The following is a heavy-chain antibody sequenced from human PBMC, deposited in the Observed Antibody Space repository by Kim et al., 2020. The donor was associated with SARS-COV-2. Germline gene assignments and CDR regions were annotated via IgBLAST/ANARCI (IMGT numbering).Heavy chain of an antibody. D-gene: IGHD1-26*01. J-gene: IGHJ4*02. V-gene: IGHV4-39*01. CDR3: AGAYRWWELLRRDY. Sequence: SETLSLTCTVSGGSISSSSYYWGWIRQPPGKGLEWIGSIYYSGSTYYNPSLKSRVTISVDTSKNQFSLKLSSVTAADTAVYYCAGAYRWWELLRRDYWGQGTLVTVSS. CDR1: GGSISSSSYY. CDR2: IYYSGST.